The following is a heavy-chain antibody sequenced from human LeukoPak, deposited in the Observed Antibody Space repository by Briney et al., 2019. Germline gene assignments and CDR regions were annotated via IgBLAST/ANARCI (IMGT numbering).Heavy chain of an antibody. V-gene: IGHV3-30-3*01. Sequence: GGSLRLSCAASGFTFSSYAMHWLRQAPGKGLEWVAVISYDGSNKYYEDSVKGRFTISRDNAKNTLYLQMNSLRAEDTAVYYCARDLYNLIVGEIYWGQGTLVTASS. CDR3: ARDLYNLIVGEIY. J-gene: IGHJ4*02. CDR2: ISYDGSNK. D-gene: IGHD1-26*01. CDR1: GFTFSSYA.